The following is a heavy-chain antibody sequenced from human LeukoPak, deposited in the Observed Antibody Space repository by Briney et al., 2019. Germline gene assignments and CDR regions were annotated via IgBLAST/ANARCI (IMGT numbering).Heavy chain of an antibody. Sequence: ASVTVSCKASGKTFSNYGISWVRQAPGQRLEWMGWISGFNGYTRYAQNLQGRVTMTTDTSTSTAYMELRSLISDDTAVYYCARYQGHTSEWLDYCGQGTLVTVSS. J-gene: IGHJ4*02. CDR2: ISGFNGYT. CDR3: ARYQGHTSEWLDY. D-gene: IGHD6-19*01. CDR1: GKTFSNYG. V-gene: IGHV1-18*01.